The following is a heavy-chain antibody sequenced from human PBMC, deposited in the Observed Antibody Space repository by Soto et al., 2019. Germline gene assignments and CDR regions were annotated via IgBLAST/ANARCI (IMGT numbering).Heavy chain of an antibody. CDR1: GGSISRGEYS. D-gene: IGHD6-6*01. CDR2: IYRGGSN. V-gene: IGHV4-30-2*01. J-gene: IGHJ4*02. Sequence: TLSLTCAVFGGSISRGEYSWSWNRPPPGKGLEWIGYIYRGGSNYFNPSLKCRVTIAVDRSKNQYSLKLSSVTAADTAVYYCASGSHVPHFWGQGTLVTVSS. CDR3: ASGSHVPHF.